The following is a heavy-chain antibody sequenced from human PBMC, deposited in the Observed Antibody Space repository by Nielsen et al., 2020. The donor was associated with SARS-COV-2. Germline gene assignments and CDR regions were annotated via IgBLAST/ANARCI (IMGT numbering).Heavy chain of an antibody. Sequence: SETLSLTCTVSGGAISGYYWSWIRQPPGKGLEWIGYIYSSGRSSYSPSLKSRVTMSVDPSTNQFSLNLTSVTATDTAVYYCARAAQTIFGVILDFDIWGQGTTVTVSS. D-gene: IGHD3-3*01. J-gene: IGHJ3*02. CDR1: GGAISGYY. V-gene: IGHV4-59*01. CDR2: IYSSGRS. CDR3: ARAAQTIFGVILDFDI.